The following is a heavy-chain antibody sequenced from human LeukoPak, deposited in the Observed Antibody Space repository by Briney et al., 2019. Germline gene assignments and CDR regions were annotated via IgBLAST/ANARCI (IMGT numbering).Heavy chain of an antibody. CDR1: GGSFSGYY. Sequence: SETLSLTCAVYGGSFSGYYWSWIRQPPGKGLEWIGEINHSGSTNYNPSLKSRVTISVDTSKNQFSLKLSSVTAADTAVYYCARHESAIAVAGTYNWFDPWGQGTLVTVSS. J-gene: IGHJ5*02. CDR3: ARHESAIAVAGTYNWFDP. D-gene: IGHD6-19*01. V-gene: IGHV4-34*01. CDR2: INHSGST.